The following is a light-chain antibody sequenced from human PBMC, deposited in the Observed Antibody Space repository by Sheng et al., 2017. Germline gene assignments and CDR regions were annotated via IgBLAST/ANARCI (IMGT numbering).Light chain of an antibody. V-gene: IGLV2-23*01. J-gene: IGLJ3*02. CDR3: CSHAGSSTWV. Sequence: QSALTQPASVSGSPGQSITISCSGTSSDVRSCHLVSWYQHHPGKAPKLMIYECTKRPSGVSNRFSGSKSGNTASLTISGLQALRTEADYYCCSHAGSSTWVFGGGTEGDRP. CDR2: ECT. CDR1: SSDVRSCHL.